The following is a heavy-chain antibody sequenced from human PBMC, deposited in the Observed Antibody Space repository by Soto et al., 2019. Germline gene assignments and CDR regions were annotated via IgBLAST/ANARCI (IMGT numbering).Heavy chain of an antibody. J-gene: IGHJ4*02. CDR1: GYTFTRYG. D-gene: IGHD2-8*01. CDR2: ISGYNGNT. CDR3: ARGSAYSTPWSFDS. V-gene: IGHV1-18*01. Sequence: QVQLLQSGAEVKKPGASVRVSCTASGYTFTRYGISWVRQAPGQGLEWMGWISGYNGNTKEAQKFQGRVIMTTDTAANTAHMELRSLTSDDTAVYFCARGSAYSTPWSFDSWRQGTLVTVSS.